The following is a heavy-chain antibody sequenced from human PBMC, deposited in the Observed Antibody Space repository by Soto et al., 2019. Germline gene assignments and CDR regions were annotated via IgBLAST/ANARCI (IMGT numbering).Heavy chain of an antibody. J-gene: IGHJ4*02. D-gene: IGHD5-12*01. CDR2: IYYSGST. CDR1: GGSISSYY. Sequence: PSETLSLTCTVSGGSISSYYWSWIRQPPGKGLEWIGYIYYSGSTNYNPSLKSRVTISVDTSKNQFSLKLSSVTDADTAVYYCARSFPTWLHSHGFDYWGQGTLVTVSS. CDR3: ARSFPTWLHSHGFDY. V-gene: IGHV4-59*01.